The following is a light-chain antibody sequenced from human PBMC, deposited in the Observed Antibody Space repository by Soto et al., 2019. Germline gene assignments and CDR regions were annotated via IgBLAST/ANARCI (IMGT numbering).Light chain of an antibody. CDR1: QSLSSSY. J-gene: IGKJ2*01. CDR2: GAS. V-gene: IGKV3-20*01. CDR3: QQYGSSSYT. Sequence: EIVLTQSPGTLSLSPGERATLSCRASQSLSSSYIAWYQQKPGQAPRLLIYGASSRATGIPDRFSGSGSGTDFTLTISRLEPEHFAVYYCQQYGSSSYTFGQGTKLEIK.